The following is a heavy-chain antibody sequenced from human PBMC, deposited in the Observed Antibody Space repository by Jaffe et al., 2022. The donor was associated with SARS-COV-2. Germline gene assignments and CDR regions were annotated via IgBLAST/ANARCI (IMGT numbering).Heavy chain of an antibody. Sequence: QVQLQESGPGLVKPSQTLSLTCTVSGGSISSGSYYWSWIRQPAGKGLEWIGRIYTSGSTNYNPSLKSRVTISVDTSKNQFSLKLSSVTAADTAVYYCAREKLRIQLWRGSMDVWGQGTTVTVSS. CDR3: AREKLRIQLWRGSMDV. V-gene: IGHV4-61*02. D-gene: IGHD5-18*01. J-gene: IGHJ6*02. CDR2: IYTSGST. CDR1: GGSISSGSYY.